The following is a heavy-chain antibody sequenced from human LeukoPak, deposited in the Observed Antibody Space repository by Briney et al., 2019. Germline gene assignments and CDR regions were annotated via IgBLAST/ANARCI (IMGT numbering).Heavy chain of an antibody. CDR1: GYTFTGYY. CDR2: INPNSGGT. V-gene: IGHV1-2*02. D-gene: IGHD6-13*01. CDR3: ARERTAAAGKGFDP. J-gene: IGHJ5*02. Sequence: GASVKVSCKASGYTFTGYYMHWVRQAPGQGLEWMGWINPNSGGTNYAQKFQGRVTMTRDTSISTAYMELSRLRSDDTAVYYCARERTAAAGKGFDPWGQGTLVTVSS.